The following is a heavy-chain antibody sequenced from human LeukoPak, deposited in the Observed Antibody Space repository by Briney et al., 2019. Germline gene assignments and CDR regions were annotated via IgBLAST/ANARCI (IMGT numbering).Heavy chain of an antibody. J-gene: IGHJ4*02. Sequence: PGRSLRLSCAASGFTFDNYAMHWVRQAPGKGLEWVSGISWNSGSIGYADSVKGRFTISRDNAKNSLYLQMNSLRAEDTAVYYCARLPTRYSGYDYSGEFDYWGQGTLVTVSS. CDR3: ARLPTRYSGYDYSGEFDY. D-gene: IGHD5-12*01. V-gene: IGHV3-9*01. CDR2: ISWNSGSI. CDR1: GFTFDNYA.